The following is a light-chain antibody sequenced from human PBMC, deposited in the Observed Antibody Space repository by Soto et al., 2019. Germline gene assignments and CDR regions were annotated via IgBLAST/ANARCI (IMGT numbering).Light chain of an antibody. CDR2: GNN. Sequence: QSVLTQPPSVSGAPGQRVTISCTGSSSNIGAGYDVHWYQQLPGTAPKLLIFGNNNRPSGVPDRFSGSKSGTSASLAITGLQAEDEAEYYCQSYDSSLSGSWVFGGGTKLTVL. CDR1: SSNIGAGYD. J-gene: IGLJ3*02. V-gene: IGLV1-40*01. CDR3: QSYDSSLSGSWV.